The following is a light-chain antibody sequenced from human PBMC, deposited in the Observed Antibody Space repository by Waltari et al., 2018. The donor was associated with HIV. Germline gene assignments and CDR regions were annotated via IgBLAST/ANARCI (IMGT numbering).Light chain of an antibody. CDR1: NIERKR. J-gene: IGLJ2*01. Sequence: YELTQPPSVSVAPGQTAMITRGGNNIERKRVQWYQQKPGQAPVLVIYFARDRPSGIPERFSGSVSGNTATLTISRVDAGDEADYYCQVWDRSSDQVIFGGGTKLTVL. CDR3: QVWDRSSDQVI. V-gene: IGLV3-21*04. CDR2: FAR.